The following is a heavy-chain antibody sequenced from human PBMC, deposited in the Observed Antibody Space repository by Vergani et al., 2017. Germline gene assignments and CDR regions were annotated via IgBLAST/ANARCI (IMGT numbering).Heavy chain of an antibody. D-gene: IGHD2-21*01. CDR3: VREGSYCGFTNCRKPSYVYYYHMDV. CDR1: GFTFSTYA. V-gene: IGHV3-33*01. CDR2: IYYDGSKK. J-gene: IGHJ6*03. Sequence: QVQLVESGGGVVQPGRSLRLSCTSSGFTFSTYAMHWVRQAPGKGLEWVAIIYYDGSKKYYADSVKGRFTISRDNSRNTLDLLMSSLRAEDTAIYYCVREGSYCGFTNCRKPSYVYYYHMDVWGEGTTVTVSS.